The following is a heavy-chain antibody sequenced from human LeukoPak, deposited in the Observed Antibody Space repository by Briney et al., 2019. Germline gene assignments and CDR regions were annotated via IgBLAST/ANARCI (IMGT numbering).Heavy chain of an antibody. Sequence: ASVKVSCKASGYTFTGYYMHWVRQAPGQGLEWMGWINPNSGGTNYAQKFQGRVTMTRDTSINTAYMELSSLRSEDTAVYYCARCFGGRCYWGQGTLVTVSS. J-gene: IGHJ4*02. CDR1: GYTFTGYY. CDR2: INPNSGGT. V-gene: IGHV1-2*02. CDR3: ARCFGGRCY. D-gene: IGHD3-10*01.